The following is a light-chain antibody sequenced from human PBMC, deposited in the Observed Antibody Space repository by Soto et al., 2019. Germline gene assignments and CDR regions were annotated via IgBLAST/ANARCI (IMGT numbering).Light chain of an antibody. V-gene: IGLV2-23*02. CDR3: CSYAGSSTQSYV. J-gene: IGLJ1*01. CDR2: EVS. Sequence: QSVLTQPASVSGSPGQSITISCTGTNSDVGRYNLVSWYQQHPGKAPKVIIYEVSERPSVVSDRFSGSKSGNTASLMISGLQAEDEADYYCCSYAGSSTQSYVFGSGTKVTVL. CDR1: NSDVGRYNL.